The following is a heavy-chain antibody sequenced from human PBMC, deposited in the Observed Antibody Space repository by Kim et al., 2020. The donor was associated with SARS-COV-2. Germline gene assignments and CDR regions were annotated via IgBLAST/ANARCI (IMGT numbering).Heavy chain of an antibody. Sequence: GGSLRLSCAASGFTFSSYEMNWVRQAPGKGLEWVSYISSSGSTIYYADSVKGRFTISRDNAKNSLYLQMNSLRAEDTAVYYCARGPYYYDSSGYMVYWGQGTLVTVSS. CDR3: ARGPYYYDSSGYMVY. J-gene: IGHJ4*02. CDR1: GFTFSSYE. V-gene: IGHV3-48*03. D-gene: IGHD3-22*01. CDR2: ISSSGSTI.